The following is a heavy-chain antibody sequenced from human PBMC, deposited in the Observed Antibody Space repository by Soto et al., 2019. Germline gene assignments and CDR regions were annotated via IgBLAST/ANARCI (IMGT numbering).Heavy chain of an antibody. D-gene: IGHD6-13*01. CDR1: GYTFTSYA. V-gene: IGHV1-3*01. J-gene: IGHJ5*01. CDR3: ARDDRKMAAAVFDS. Sequence: ASVKVSCKASGYTFTSYAMHWVRQAPGQRLEWMGWINAGNGNTKYSQKFQGRVTITRDTSASTAYMELSSLRSEDTAVYYCARDDRKMAAAVFDSWGQGTLVTVSS. CDR2: INAGNGNT.